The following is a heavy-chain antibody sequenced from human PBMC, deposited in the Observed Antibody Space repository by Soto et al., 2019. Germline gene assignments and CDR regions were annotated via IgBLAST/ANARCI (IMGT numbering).Heavy chain of an antibody. CDR3: ARDQTTGDWFDA. CDR2: IDSGGSYV. D-gene: IGHD4-17*01. CDR1: GFTFSSYS. Sequence: GGSLRLSCAASGFTFSSYSMNWVRQAPGKGLEWVSCIDSGGSYVFYADSVKGRFTISRDNAKNTLYLQMNSLRADDTAVYYCARDQTTGDWFDAWGQGALVTVSS. J-gene: IGHJ5*02. V-gene: IGHV3-21*06.